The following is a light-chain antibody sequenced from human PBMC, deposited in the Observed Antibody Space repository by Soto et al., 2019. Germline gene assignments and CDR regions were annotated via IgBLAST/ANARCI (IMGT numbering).Light chain of an antibody. CDR2: GAS. Sequence: EIVMTQSPATLSVSPGERATLSCRASQSVSSNLAWYQQKPGQAPRLLIYGASTRATGITGRFSGSGSGTEFTLTISSLQSEDVAVYYCQHYNNWPPYTFGQGTKLEIK. J-gene: IGKJ2*01. CDR1: QSVSSN. V-gene: IGKV3-15*01. CDR3: QHYNNWPPYT.